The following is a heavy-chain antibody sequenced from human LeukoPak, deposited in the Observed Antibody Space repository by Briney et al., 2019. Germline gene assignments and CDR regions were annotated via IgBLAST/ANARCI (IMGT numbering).Heavy chain of an antibody. CDR2: ISWNSGSI. CDR1: GFTFDDYA. D-gene: IGHD3-9*01. J-gene: IGHJ4*02. CDR3: AKARNYDILTPFFDY. V-gene: IGHV3-9*03. Sequence: GRSLRLSCAASGFTFDDYAMHWVRQAPGKGLEWVSGISWNSGSIGYADSVKGRFTISRDNAKNSVYLQMNSLRAEDMALYYCAKARNYDILTPFFDYWGQGTLVTVSS.